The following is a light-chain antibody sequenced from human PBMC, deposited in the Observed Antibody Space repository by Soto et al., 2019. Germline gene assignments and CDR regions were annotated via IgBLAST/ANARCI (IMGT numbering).Light chain of an antibody. V-gene: IGKV1-5*03. Sequence: DIQMTQSPSTLSASVGDRVTITCRASQSINSWLAWYQQEPGKAPKLLIYRASSLQSGVPSRFSGSGPGTEFTLPSSSLQPDDFATYYCQHYNSYPPWTFGQGTKVEIK. J-gene: IGKJ1*01. CDR1: QSINSW. CDR2: RAS. CDR3: QHYNSYPPWT.